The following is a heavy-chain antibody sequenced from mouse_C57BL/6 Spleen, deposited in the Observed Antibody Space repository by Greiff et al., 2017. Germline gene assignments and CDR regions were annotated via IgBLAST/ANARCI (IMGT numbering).Heavy chain of an antibody. CDR3: ARGDAMDY. CDR1: GYTFTSYW. CDR2: IYPGSGST. V-gene: IGHV1-55*01. J-gene: IGHJ4*01. Sequence: QVQLQQPGAELVKPGASVQMSCKASGYTFTSYWITWVKQRPGQGLEWIGDIYPGSGSTNYNDTFKSKATLTVDTSSITAYMQLSSLTSEDSAVYYCARGDAMDYWGKGTTVTVAS.